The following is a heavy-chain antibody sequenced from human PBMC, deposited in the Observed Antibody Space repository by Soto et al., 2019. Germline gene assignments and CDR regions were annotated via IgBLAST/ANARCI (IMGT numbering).Heavy chain of an antibody. V-gene: IGHV4-59*01. CDR2: IYYSGST. CDR3: AREDHYYGSGTSSYYYYGMDV. Sequence: SETLSLTCTVSGGSISSYYWSWIRQPPGKGLEWIGYIYYSGSTNYNPSLKSRVTISVDTSKNQFSLKLSSVTAADTALYYCAREDHYYGSGTSSYYYYGMDVWGQGTTVTVSS. J-gene: IGHJ6*02. CDR1: GGSISSYY. D-gene: IGHD3-10*01.